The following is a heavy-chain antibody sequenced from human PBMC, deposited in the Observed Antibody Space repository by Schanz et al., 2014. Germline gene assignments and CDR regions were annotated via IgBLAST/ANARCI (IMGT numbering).Heavy chain of an antibody. Sequence: QVQLVQSGAEVKEPGASVKVSCKASGGTFSSFAIFWVRQAPGQGLEWMGYISGYNGNTNYAQKFQGRVTMTTDKSTITAYMELRSLRSDDTAVYYCARAGYSSSWASEYYFDFWGQGTLVTVSS. D-gene: IGHD6-19*01. J-gene: IGHJ4*02. CDR1: GGTFSSFA. CDR2: ISGYNGNT. CDR3: ARAGYSSSWASEYYFDF. V-gene: IGHV1-18*01.